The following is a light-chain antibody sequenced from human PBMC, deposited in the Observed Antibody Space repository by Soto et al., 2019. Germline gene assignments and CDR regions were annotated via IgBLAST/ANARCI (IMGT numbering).Light chain of an antibody. J-gene: IGKJ3*01. CDR1: QDISNF. Sequence: DIQMTQSPTSLSASVGDRVTITCRASQDISNFVAWYQQKPGKAPKLLIYAASTLQSGVPSRFNGSGSGTDFTLTINSLQPEDVATYSCQKYSSVPVFGPGTKVEIK. CDR3: QKYSSVPV. CDR2: AAS. V-gene: IGKV1-27*01.